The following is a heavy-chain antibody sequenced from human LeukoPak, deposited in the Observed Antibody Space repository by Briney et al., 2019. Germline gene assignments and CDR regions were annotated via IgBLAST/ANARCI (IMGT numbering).Heavy chain of an antibody. Sequence: AGGSLRLSCAASGFTFSSYGMHWIRQAPGKGLEWVAFIRYDGSNKYYADSVKGRFTISRDNSKNTLYLQMNSLRAEDTAVYYCAKTVTQYYDILTGYYYFDYWGQGTLVTVSS. V-gene: IGHV3-30*02. CDR3: AKTVTQYYDILTGYYYFDY. CDR2: IRYDGSNK. D-gene: IGHD3-9*01. CDR1: GFTFSSYG. J-gene: IGHJ4*02.